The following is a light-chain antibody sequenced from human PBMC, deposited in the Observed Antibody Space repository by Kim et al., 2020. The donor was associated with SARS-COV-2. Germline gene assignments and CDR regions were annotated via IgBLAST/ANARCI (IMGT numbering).Light chain of an antibody. V-gene: IGLV6-57*01. CDR3: HSYDGNNGV. Sequence: FMLTQPHSVSESPGKTVTIACTRSSGSIDINYVQWYQQRPGSSPTTLFYEDNPRPSGVPDRFSGPIDSSSISASLTISGLKAEDEADYYCHSYDGNNGVFGGGTKLTVL. CDR2: EDN. J-gene: IGLJ3*02. CDR1: SGSIDINY.